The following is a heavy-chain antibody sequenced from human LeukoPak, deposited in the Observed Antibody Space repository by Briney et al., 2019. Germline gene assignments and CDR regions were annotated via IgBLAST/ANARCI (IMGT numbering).Heavy chain of an antibody. V-gene: IGHV3-48*03. Sequence: PGGSLRLSCAASGFTFSTYEMKWVRQAPGKGLEWVSYISSSGSTIYYADSVKGRFTISRDNAKNSLYLQMSSLRADDTAVYYCARVARYYSDYWGQGTLVTVSS. CDR3: ARVARYYSDY. CDR1: GFTFSTYE. J-gene: IGHJ4*02. CDR2: ISSSGSTI. D-gene: IGHD5-12*01.